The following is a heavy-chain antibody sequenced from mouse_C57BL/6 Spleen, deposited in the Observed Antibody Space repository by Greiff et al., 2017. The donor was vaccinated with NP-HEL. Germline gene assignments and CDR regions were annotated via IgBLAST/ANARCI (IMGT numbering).Heavy chain of an antibody. J-gene: IGHJ2*01. D-gene: IGHD4-1*01. CDR3: AIELGQGNY. CDR2: IHPNSGST. V-gene: IGHV1-64*01. Sequence: VQLQQPGAELVKPGASVKLSCKASGYTFTSYWMHWVKQRPGQGLEWIGMIHPNSGSTNYNEKFKSKATLTVDKSSSTASMQLSRLTSEDSAVYYCAIELGQGNYWGQGTTLTVSS. CDR1: GYTFTSYW.